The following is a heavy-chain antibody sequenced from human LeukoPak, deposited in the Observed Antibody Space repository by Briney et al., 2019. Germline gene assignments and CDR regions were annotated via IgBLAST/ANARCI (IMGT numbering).Heavy chain of an antibody. CDR2: IKQDGSEK. CDR1: GFTFSSYW. CDR3: ARALNDAFDI. J-gene: IGHJ3*02. V-gene: IGHV3-7*01. Sequence: GGSLRLSCVASGFTFSSYWMSWVRQAPGKGLEWVANIKQDGSEKYYVDSVKGRFTISRDNAKNSLYLQMNSLRAEDTAVYYCARALNDAFDIWGQGTMVTVSS.